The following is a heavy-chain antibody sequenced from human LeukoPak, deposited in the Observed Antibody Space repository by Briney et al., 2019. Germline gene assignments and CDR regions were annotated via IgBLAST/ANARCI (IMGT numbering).Heavy chain of an antibody. V-gene: IGHV3-7*01. J-gene: IGHJ5*02. CDR3: ARDRGYGSGSYYNH. CDR1: GFTFSSYW. CDR2: IKQDGSEK. D-gene: IGHD3-10*01. Sequence: PGGSLRLSCAASGFTFSSYWMSWVRQAPGKGLEWVANIKQDGSEKYYVDSVKGRFTISRDNAKNSLYLQMNSLRAEDTAVYYCARDRGYGSGSYYNHWGQGTLVTVSS.